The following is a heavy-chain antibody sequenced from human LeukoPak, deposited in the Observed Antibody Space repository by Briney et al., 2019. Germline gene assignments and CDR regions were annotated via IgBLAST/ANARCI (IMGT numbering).Heavy chain of an antibody. D-gene: IGHD1-7*01. CDR2: ISGSGGST. Sequence: GGSLRLSCAASGFTFSSYAMSWVRQAPGKGLEWVSAISGSGGSTYYADSVKGRFTISRDNSKNTLYLQMNSLRAEDTAVYYCAKVPWVLNWNFYPYFDYWGQGTLVTVSS. CDR3: AKVPWVLNWNFYPYFDY. V-gene: IGHV3-23*01. J-gene: IGHJ4*02. CDR1: GFTFSSYA.